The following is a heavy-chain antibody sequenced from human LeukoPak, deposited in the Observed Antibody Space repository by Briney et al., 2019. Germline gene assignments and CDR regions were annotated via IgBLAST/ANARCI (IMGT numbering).Heavy chain of an antibody. D-gene: IGHD2-2*01. Sequence: GASVKVSCKASGYTFTSYGISWVRQAPGQGLEWMGWISAYNGNTNYAQKLQGRVTMTTDTSTSTAYMELRSLRSDDTAVYYCAREVVPAANYYYYYMDGWGKGTTVTVSS. J-gene: IGHJ6*03. CDR3: AREVVPAANYYYYYMDG. CDR1: GYTFTSYG. V-gene: IGHV1-18*01. CDR2: ISAYNGNT.